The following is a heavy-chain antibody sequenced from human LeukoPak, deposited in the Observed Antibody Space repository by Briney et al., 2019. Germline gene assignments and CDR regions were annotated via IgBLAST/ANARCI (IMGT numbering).Heavy chain of an antibody. CDR3: ARRGRAAAANFDY. CDR1: GGSVSFYY. D-gene: IGHD6-13*01. CDR2: VYYTGNT. J-gene: IGHJ4*02. V-gene: IGHV4-59*08. Sequence: SETLSLTCTVSGGSVSFYYRNWIRQPPGRGLEWIGYVYYTGNTNYNPSLKSRVTISVDTSKHQFSLKLSSVTAADTAVYYCARRGRAAAANFDYWGQGTLVTVSS.